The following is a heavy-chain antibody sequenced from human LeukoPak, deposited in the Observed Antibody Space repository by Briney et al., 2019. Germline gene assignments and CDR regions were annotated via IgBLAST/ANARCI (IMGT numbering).Heavy chain of an antibody. CDR2: IYYSGST. J-gene: IGHJ5*02. Sequence: PSETLSLTCTVSGGSISSSSYYWGWIRQPPGKGLEWIGYIYYSGSTNYDPSLKSRVTISVDTSKNQFSLKLSSVTAADTAVYYCARVSWGYCSGGSCYGGWFDPWGQGTLVTVSS. V-gene: IGHV4-61*05. CDR3: ARVSWGYCSGGSCYGGWFDP. CDR1: GGSISSSSYY. D-gene: IGHD2-15*01.